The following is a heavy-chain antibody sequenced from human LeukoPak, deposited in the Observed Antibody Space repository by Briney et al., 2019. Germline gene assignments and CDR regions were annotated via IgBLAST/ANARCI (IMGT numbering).Heavy chain of an antibody. J-gene: IGHJ4*02. D-gene: IGHD6-13*01. CDR2: IWYDGSNK. CDR3: AKGPHRSSWYRFDY. Sequence: PGRSLRLSCAASGFTFSSYGMHWVRQAPGKGLEWVAVIWYDGSNKYYADSVKGRFTISRDNSKNTLYLQMNSLRAEDTAVYYCAKGPHRSSWYRFDYWGQGTLVTVSS. V-gene: IGHV3-33*06. CDR1: GFTFSSYG.